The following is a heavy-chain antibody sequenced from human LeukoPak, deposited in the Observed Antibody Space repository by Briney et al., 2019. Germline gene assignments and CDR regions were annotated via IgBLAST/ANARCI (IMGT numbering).Heavy chain of an antibody. D-gene: IGHD2-21*02. CDR2: ISSRGTSI. CDR1: GFTFSSYE. CDR3: AREYVHCGGDCLDY. J-gene: IGHJ4*02. V-gene: IGHV3-48*03. Sequence: PGGSLRLSCAASGFTFSSYEFNWVRQAPGKGLDWVSYISSRGTSIYYADSVRGRFTISRDNAKNSLYLQMDSLRAEDTAVYYCAREYVHCGGDCLDYWGQGTLVTVSS.